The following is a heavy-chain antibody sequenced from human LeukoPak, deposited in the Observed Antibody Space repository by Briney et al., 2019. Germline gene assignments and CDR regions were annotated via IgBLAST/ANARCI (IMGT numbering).Heavy chain of an antibody. CDR1: GFTFSSYA. D-gene: IGHD3-16*01. Sequence: PGGSLRLSCAASGFTFSSYAVSWDRQAPGKGLEWVSLISGSGVSTYYADSVKGRFTISRDNSKNTLYMQMHSLRAEDTAVYYCARWDLVEFYFDYWGQGTLVTVSS. CDR3: ARWDLVEFYFDY. J-gene: IGHJ4*02. V-gene: IGHV3-23*01. CDR2: ISGSGVST.